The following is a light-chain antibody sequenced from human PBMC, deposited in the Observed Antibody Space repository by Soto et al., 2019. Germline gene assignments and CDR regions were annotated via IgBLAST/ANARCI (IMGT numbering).Light chain of an antibody. CDR2: WAS. CDR3: QQYYATPPYT. Sequence: DIVMTQSPDSLAVFLGERATINCKSSQSVLYSSNNKNYLAGYQQKAGLPPKLLIYWASTRESGVPDRFSGSRSGTDFTLTISSLQSEDVAVYYCQQYYATPPYTFGQGTKLEIK. CDR1: QSVLYSSNNKNY. J-gene: IGKJ2*01. V-gene: IGKV4-1*01.